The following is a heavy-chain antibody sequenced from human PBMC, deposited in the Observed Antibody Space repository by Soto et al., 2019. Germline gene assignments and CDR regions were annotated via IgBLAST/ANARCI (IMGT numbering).Heavy chain of an antibody. V-gene: IGHV3-21*01. J-gene: IGHJ6*02. Sequence: PGGSLRLSCAASGFTFSSYSMNWVRQAPGKGLEWVSSISSSSSYIYYADSVKGRFTISRDNAKNSLYLQMNSLRAEDTAVYYCARSDDGSGSYISYYYYYGMDVWGQGTTVTVSS. CDR2: ISSSSSYI. D-gene: IGHD3-10*01. CDR3: ARSDDGSGSYISYYYYYGMDV. CDR1: GFTFSSYS.